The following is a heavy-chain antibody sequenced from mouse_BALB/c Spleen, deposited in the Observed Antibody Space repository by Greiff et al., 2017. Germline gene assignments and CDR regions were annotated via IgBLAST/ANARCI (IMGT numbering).Heavy chain of an antibody. CDR1: GYTFTDYN. CDR2: INPNNGGT. Sequence: SGPELVKPGASVKIPCKASGYTFTDYNMDWVKQSHGKSLEWIGDINPNNGGTIYNQKFKGKATLTVDKSSSTAYMELRSLTSEDTAVYYCARDWDGGFAYWGQGTLVTVSA. CDR3: ARDWDGGFAY. D-gene: IGHD4-1*01. J-gene: IGHJ3*01. V-gene: IGHV1-18*01.